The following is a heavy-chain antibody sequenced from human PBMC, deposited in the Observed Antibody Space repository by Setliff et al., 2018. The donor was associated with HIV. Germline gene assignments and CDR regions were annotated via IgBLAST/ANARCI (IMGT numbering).Heavy chain of an antibody. D-gene: IGHD2-21*01. J-gene: IGHJ6*04. V-gene: IGHV4-34*09. CDR1: GGSFSNYY. CDR3: ARDAGYCGGDCYPMVLDV. CDR2: INHSGST. Sequence: SETLSLTCAVYGGSFSNYYWTWIRQPPGKGLEWIGEINHSGSTHYNPSLKSRVTISVDTSKNQFSLKLSSVTAADTAVYYCARDAGYCGGDCYPMVLDVWGKGTTVTVSS.